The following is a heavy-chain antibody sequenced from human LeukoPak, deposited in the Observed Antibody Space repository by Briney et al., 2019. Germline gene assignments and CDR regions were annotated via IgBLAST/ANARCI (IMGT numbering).Heavy chain of an antibody. CDR1: GGPISSYY. CDR3: ARVGLDSHYYMDV. CDR2: IYYSVDYSGST. Sequence: SETLSLTCTVSGGPISSYYWSWIRQPPGKGPEWIGYIYYSVDYSGSTNYNPSLKSRVTISVDTSKNQFSLKLTSVTAADTAVYYCARVGLDSHYYMDVWGKGTTVTVSS. D-gene: IGHD3-16*01. J-gene: IGHJ6*03. V-gene: IGHV4-59*01.